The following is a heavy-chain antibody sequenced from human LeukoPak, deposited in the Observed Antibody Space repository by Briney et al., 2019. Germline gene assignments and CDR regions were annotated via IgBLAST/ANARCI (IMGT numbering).Heavy chain of an antibody. CDR3: ARHLKERNSPVLVAAINWFDP. V-gene: IGHV4-39*01. CDR1: GGSISSSSYY. D-gene: IGHD2-15*01. J-gene: IGHJ5*02. CDR2: IYYSGST. Sequence: SETLSLTCTVSGGSISSSSYYWGWIRQPPGKGLEWIGSIYYSGSTYYNPSLKSRVTISVDTSKNQFSLKLSSVTAADTAVYHCARHLKERNSPVLVAAINWFDPWGQGTLVTVSS.